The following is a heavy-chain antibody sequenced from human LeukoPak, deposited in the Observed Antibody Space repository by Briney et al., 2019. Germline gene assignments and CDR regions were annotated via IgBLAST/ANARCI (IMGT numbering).Heavy chain of an antibody. J-gene: IGHJ4*02. CDR1: GFAVSSYY. V-gene: IGHV3-53*01. Sequence: EAGGSLRLSCAASGFAVSSYYMTWVRQPPGKGLEWVSLIYSAGSTYYADSVKGRFTTSRDNSKNMVYLQMNSLRGEDTAVYYCVREKGYSSGWSGFDFWGQGTLVTVSS. D-gene: IGHD6-19*01. CDR2: IYSAGST. CDR3: VREKGYSSGWSGFDF.